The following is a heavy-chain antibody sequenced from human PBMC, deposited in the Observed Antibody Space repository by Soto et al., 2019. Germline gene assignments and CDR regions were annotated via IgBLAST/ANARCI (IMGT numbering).Heavy chain of an antibody. CDR1: GGSISSYY. CDR2: IYYSGST. J-gene: IGHJ3*02. Sequence: SETLSLTCTVSGGSISSYYWSWIRQPPGKGLEWIGYIYYSGSTNYNPSLKSRVTISVDTSKNQFSLKLSSVTAADTAVYYCAGSMWLVPRLLAFDIWGQGKMVTISS. D-gene: IGHD6-19*01. CDR3: AGSMWLVPRLLAFDI. V-gene: IGHV4-59*01.